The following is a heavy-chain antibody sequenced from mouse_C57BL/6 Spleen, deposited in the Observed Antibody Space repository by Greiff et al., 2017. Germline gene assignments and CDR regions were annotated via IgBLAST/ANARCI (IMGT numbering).Heavy chain of an antibody. CDR3: ARENGNYPFAY. D-gene: IGHD2-1*01. Sequence: QVQLQQSGAELVKPGASVKISCKASGYAFSSYWLNWVKQKPGKGLEWIGQIYPGDGDTNYNGKFKGKATLTADKSSSTAYMQLSSLTSEDAAVYFCARENGNYPFAYWGQGTLVTVSA. CDR2: IYPGDGDT. CDR1: GYAFSSYW. V-gene: IGHV1-80*01. J-gene: IGHJ3*01.